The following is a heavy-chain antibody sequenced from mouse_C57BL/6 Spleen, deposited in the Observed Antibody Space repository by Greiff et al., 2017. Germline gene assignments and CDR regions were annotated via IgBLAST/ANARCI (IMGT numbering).Heavy chain of an antibody. CDR2: IDPSDSYT. Sequence: QVQLQQPGAELVMPGASVKLSCKASGYTFTSYWMHWVKQRPGQGLEWIGEIDPSDSYTNYNQKFKGKSTLTVDKSSSTAYMPLSSLTSEDSAVYYCARGGYGSLDYWGQGTTLTVSS. CDR1: GYTFTSYW. V-gene: IGHV1-69*01. D-gene: IGHD1-1*01. J-gene: IGHJ2*01. CDR3: ARGGYGSLDY.